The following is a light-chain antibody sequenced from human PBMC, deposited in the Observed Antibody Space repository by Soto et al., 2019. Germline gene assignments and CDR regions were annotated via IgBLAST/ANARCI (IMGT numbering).Light chain of an antibody. CDR3: QVWDTSSDHPV. J-gene: IGLJ2*01. CDR2: DNR. V-gene: IGLV3-21*01. Sequence: SYELTQPPSVSVAPGQTASISCGGNNIGIKDVYWYQQQPGQAPVLVIYDNRDRPSGIPERFSGSNSGNTATLTISRVEAGDEVDYYCQVWDTSSDHPVFGGGTKLTVL. CDR1: NIGIKD.